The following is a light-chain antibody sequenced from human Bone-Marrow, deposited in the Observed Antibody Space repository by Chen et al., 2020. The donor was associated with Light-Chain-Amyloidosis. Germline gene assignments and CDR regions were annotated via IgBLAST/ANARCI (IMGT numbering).Light chain of an antibody. V-gene: IGLV3-21*02. J-gene: IGLJ3*02. CDR2: DDS. Sequence: SYVLTQPSSVSVAPGQTATIACGGNNIGSTSVHWYQQTPGQAPLLVVYDDSDRPSGITERLSSSNSGNTATLTISRVEAGDEADYYCQVWDRSSDRPVFGGGTKLTVL. CDR1: NIGSTS. CDR3: QVWDRSSDRPV.